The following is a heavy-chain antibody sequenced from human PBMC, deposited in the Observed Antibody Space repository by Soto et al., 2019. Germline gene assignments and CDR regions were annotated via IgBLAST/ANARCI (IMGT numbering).Heavy chain of an antibody. D-gene: IGHD3-22*01. CDR3: TGAYYDVSGYSLDP. Sequence: SDTLSLTCSVSGGSISIGYWTWIRQPPGKGLEWIGYIYYGGSINYNPSLKSRVIISVDTAKNQFSLRLSSVSAADTAVYYCTGAYYDVSGYSLDPWGQGTSVTVSS. CDR2: IYYGGSI. V-gene: IGHV4-59*01. CDR1: GGSISIGY. J-gene: IGHJ5*02.